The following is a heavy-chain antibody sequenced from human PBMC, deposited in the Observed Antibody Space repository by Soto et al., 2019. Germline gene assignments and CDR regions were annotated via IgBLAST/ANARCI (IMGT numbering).Heavy chain of an antibody. CDR1: GFSFSSYA. Sequence: LRLSFAASGFSFSSYAMSWVRQAPGKGLEWVSAISGSDNSTYYADSVKGRFTISRDNSKNTLYLQMSSLRADDTAVYYCAPMGFWGQGTTVNVS. V-gene: IGHV3-23*01. J-gene: IGHJ6*01. D-gene: IGHD3-10*01. CDR3: APMGF. CDR2: ISGSDNST.